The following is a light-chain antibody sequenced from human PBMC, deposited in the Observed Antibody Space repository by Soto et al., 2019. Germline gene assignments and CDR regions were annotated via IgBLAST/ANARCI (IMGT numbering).Light chain of an antibody. CDR2: AVT. V-gene: IGLV2-11*01. CDR1: SSDVGGYNY. Sequence: QSVLTQPRSVSGSPGQSVTISCTGTSSDVGGYNYVSWYQQHPGKAPKLMIYAVTRRPSGVPDRFSGSKSGNTASLTISGLQAEDEADYYCCSYAGSYTWVFGGGTKLTVL. J-gene: IGLJ3*02. CDR3: CSYAGSYTWV.